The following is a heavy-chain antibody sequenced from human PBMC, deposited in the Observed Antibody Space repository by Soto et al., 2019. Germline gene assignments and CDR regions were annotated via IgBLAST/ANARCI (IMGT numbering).Heavy chain of an antibody. D-gene: IGHD3-9*01. Sequence: PGGSLRLSCAASGFTFSSYSMNWVRQAPWKGLEWVSSISSSSSYIYYADSVKGRFTISRDNAKNSLYLQMNSLRAEDTAVYYCARDQEYYDILTGYYTTAHFDYWGQGTLVTVSS. CDR1: GFTFSSYS. CDR3: ARDQEYYDILTGYYTTAHFDY. J-gene: IGHJ4*02. V-gene: IGHV3-21*01. CDR2: ISSSSSYI.